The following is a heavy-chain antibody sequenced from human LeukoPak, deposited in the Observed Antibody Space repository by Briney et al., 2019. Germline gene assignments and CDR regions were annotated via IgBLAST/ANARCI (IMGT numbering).Heavy chain of an antibody. V-gene: IGHV1-46*01. CDR2: INPSGGST. D-gene: IGHD6-19*01. CDR1: GYTFTSYY. J-gene: IGHJ4*02. CDR3: ARAIRWLVGSGSYFDY. Sequence: ASVKVSCKASGYTFTSYYMHWVRQAPGQGLEWMGIINPSGGSTSYAQKFQGRVTMTRDTSTSTVYMELSSLRSEDTAVYYCARAIRWLVGSGSYFDYWGQGTLVTVSS.